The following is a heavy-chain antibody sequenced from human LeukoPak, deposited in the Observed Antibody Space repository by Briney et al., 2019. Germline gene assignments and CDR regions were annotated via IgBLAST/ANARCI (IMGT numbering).Heavy chain of an antibody. D-gene: IGHD5-24*01. V-gene: IGHV4-31*03. Sequence: PSQTLSLICTVSGGSVSSDGYYWSWLRQHPGKGLEWIGYIYYSGSIYYNPSLKSRLTISVDTSKNQFSLKLSSVTAADTAMYYCARSRDGYNPGFFYYFDYWGQGTLVTVSS. CDR3: ARSRDGYNPGFFYYFDY. CDR2: IYYSGSI. CDR1: GGSVSSDGYY. J-gene: IGHJ4*02.